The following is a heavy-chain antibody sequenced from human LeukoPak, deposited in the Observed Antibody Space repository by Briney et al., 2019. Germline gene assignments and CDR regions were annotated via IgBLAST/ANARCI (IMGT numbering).Heavy chain of an antibody. V-gene: IGHV4-34*01. CDR2: IYYSGNT. CDR1: GGSFSGYY. D-gene: IGHD1-26*01. J-gene: IGHJ4*02. Sequence: PSETLSLTCAVYGGSFSGYYWSWIRQPPGKGLEWIGSIYYSGNTYYNPSLKSRITISVDTSKNQFSLKVNSVTAADTAVYFCARLIEGAPADHWGQGTLVTVSS. CDR3: ARLIEGAPADH.